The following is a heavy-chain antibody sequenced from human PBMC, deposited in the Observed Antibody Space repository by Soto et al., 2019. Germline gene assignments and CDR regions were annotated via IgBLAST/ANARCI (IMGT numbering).Heavy chain of an antibody. J-gene: IGHJ3*02. D-gene: IGHD5-12*01. CDR1: GGSISSGGYY. CDR2: IYYSGST. CDR3: ARDPPTDICYDAPPRLLFDI. V-gene: IGHV4-31*03. Sequence: SETLSLSCTVSGGSISSGGYYWSWIRQHPGKGLEWIGYIYYSGSTYYNPSLKSRVTISVDTSKNQFSLKLSSVTAADTAVYYCARDPPTDICYDAPPRLLFDIWGQRTMVPVS.